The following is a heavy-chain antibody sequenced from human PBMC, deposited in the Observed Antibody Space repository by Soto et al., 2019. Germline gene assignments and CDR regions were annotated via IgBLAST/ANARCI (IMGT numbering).Heavy chain of an antibody. J-gene: IGHJ6*03. Sequence: QVQLVQSGAEVKKPGSSVKVSCKASGGTFSSYTISWVRQAPGQGLEWMGRIIPILGIANYEQKFQGRVTIPAKKPTSTAYTGLSLLNAENRAVYYWARDQGTQTTTVTFRPVDSYNSMDVGGKGTTVTV. V-gene: IGHV1-69*08. CDR2: IIPILGIA. CDR3: ARDQGTQTTTVTFRPVDSYNSMDV. D-gene: IGHD4-4*01. CDR1: GGTFSSYT.